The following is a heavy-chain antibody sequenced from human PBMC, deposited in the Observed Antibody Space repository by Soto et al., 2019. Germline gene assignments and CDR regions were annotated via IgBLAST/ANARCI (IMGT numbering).Heavy chain of an antibody. CDR3: AKSYYDFWSGPYYYYYMDV. CDR1: GFTFSSYA. CDR2: ISGSGGST. V-gene: IGHV3-23*01. D-gene: IGHD3-3*01. J-gene: IGHJ6*03. Sequence: GGSLRLSCAASGFTFSSYAMSWVRQAPGKGLEWVSAISGSGGSTYYADSVKGRFTISRDNSKNTLYLQMNSLRAEDMAVYYCAKSYYDFWSGPYYYYYMDVWGKGTTVTVSS.